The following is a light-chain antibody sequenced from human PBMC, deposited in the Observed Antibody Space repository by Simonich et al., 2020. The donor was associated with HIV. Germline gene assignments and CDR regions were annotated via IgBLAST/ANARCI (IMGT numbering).Light chain of an antibody. J-gene: IGLJ2*01. Sequence: QSALTQPASVSGSPGQSINISCTGTSSDVGGYNYVSWYQQYPGRAPKLLLYDVRKRPSGVSSRFSGSKSGNTASLTISRLQAEDEADYCCSSYTGSSTWVFGGGTKLTVL. CDR2: DVR. CDR1: SSDVGGYNY. CDR3: SSYTGSSTWV. V-gene: IGLV2-14*01.